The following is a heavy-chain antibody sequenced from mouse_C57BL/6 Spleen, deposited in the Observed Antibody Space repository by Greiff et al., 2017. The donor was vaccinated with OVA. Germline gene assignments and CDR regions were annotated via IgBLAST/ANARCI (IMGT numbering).Heavy chain of an antibody. CDR2: IYPYNDGT. CDR3: ARKGLRRGDYFDY. CDR1: GYTFTSYV. V-gene: IGHV1-14*01. J-gene: IGHJ2*01. D-gene: IGHD1-2*01. Sequence: VQLQQSGPELVKPGASVKMSCKASGYTFTSYVMHWVKQKPEQGLEWIGYIYPYNDGTKYNEKFKGKATLTSDKSSSTAYMELSSLTSEDSAVYYCARKGLRRGDYFDYWGQGTTLTVSS.